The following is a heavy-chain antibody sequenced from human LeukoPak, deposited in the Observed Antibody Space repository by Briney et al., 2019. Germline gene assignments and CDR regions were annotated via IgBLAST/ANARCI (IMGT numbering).Heavy chain of an antibody. D-gene: IGHD2-21*01. Sequence: KPSEALSLTCAVYGGSFSGNYWTLIRQTPGRGLEWIGESSPTGDITGYNPSLKGRATISVDSSKNQFSLKLTSVTAADTGVYYCARVPDFIARPCDSWGLGTLVTVSS. CDR3: ARVPDFIARPCDS. CDR2: SSPTGDIT. V-gene: IGHV4-34*01. CDR1: GGSFSGNY. J-gene: IGHJ4*02.